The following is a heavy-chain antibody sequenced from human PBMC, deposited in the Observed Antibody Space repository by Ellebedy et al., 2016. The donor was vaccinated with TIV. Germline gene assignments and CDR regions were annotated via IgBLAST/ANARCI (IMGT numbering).Heavy chain of an antibody. CDR2: ISYDGTNK. J-gene: IGHJ6*03. Sequence: GGSLRLXCAVSGFTFSNYALHWVRQAPGKGLEWVALISYDGTNKYYADSVKGRFTISRDNSKSTLYLQMNSLRAEDTAVYYCASLYMVGEQLVLKFHYMDVWGKGTTVTVSS. CDR1: GFTFSNYA. D-gene: IGHD6-6*01. CDR3: ASLYMVGEQLVLKFHYMDV. V-gene: IGHV3-30-3*01.